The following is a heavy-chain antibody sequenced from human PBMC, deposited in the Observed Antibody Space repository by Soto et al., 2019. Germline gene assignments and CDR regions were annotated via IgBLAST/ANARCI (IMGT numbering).Heavy chain of an antibody. CDR1: GYTFTSYG. D-gene: IGHD3-3*01. J-gene: IGHJ4*02. Sequence: QVQLVQSGAEVKKPWASVKVSCKASGYTFTSYGISWVRQAPGQGLEWMGWLSAYNGNTNYAQKLQGRVNMTTDTATSTAYMELRSLRSDDTAVYYCARAPIDFWNGRHDYWGQGTLVTVSS. CDR3: ARAPIDFWNGRHDY. V-gene: IGHV1-18*01. CDR2: LSAYNGNT.